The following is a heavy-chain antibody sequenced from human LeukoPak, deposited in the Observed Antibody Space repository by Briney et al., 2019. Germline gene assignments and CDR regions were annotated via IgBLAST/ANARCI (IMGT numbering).Heavy chain of an antibody. D-gene: IGHD2-15*01. CDR1: GFNFDEYA. J-gene: IGHJ4*02. CDR2: ISSNSDDI. Sequence: GRSLRLSCTTSGFNFDEYAMHWVRQPPGKGLEWVSGISSNSDDIGYEDSVKGRFTISRDSAKKSLFLQMNSLRAEDTALYYCAKDRYCTSSSCPIDYWGQGTLVTVSS. V-gene: IGHV3-9*01. CDR3: AKDRYCTSSSCPIDY.